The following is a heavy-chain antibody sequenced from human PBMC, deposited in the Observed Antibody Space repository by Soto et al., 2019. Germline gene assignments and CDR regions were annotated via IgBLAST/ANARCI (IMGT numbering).Heavy chain of an antibody. J-gene: IGHJ4*02. CDR3: AKDLTGDYGQGRLCDY. Sequence: ASVRLSCAASGFTFSSYAMSWVRQAPGKGLEWVSAISTSGGSTYYADSVKGRFSISRDNSKNTLYLQMNSLRAEDTAVYYCAKDLTGDYGQGRLCDYWGQGTLVTVYS. D-gene: IGHD7-27*01. V-gene: IGHV3-23*01. CDR2: ISTSGGST. CDR1: GFTFSSYA.